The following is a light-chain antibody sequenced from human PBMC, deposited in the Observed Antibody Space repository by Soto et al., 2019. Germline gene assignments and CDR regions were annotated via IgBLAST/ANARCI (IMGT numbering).Light chain of an antibody. CDR1: QSVSSSY. V-gene: IGKV3-20*01. CDR2: AAS. J-gene: IGKJ3*01. CDR3: QQYGTSPQG. Sequence: EIVLTQSPGTLSLSPGDRATLSCRASQSVSSSYLAWYQQKPGPAPRLLIYAASIRATGIPDRFSGSGSGTDFTLTISRLEPEDFAVYYCQQYGTSPQGFGPGTRVDIK.